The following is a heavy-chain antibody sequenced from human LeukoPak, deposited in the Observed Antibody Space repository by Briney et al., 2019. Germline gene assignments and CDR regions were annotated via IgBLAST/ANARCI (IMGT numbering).Heavy chain of an antibody. Sequence: ASVKVSCKASGYTFTSYYMHWVRQAPGQGREWMGIINPSAGTTTYAQKFQGRVTMTSDMSTSTVYMELSRLRSEDTAVYYCARDGDHSSSSLSWFDPWGQGTLVTVSS. CDR2: INPSAGTT. V-gene: IGHV1-46*01. CDR1: GYTFTSYY. J-gene: IGHJ5*02. D-gene: IGHD6-6*01. CDR3: ARDGDHSSSSLSWFDP.